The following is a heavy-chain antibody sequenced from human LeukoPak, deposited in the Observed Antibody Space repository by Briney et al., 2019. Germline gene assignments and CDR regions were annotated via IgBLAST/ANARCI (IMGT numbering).Heavy chain of an antibody. CDR3: ARRVGATWTLDY. CDR2: IYPGDSDT. D-gene: IGHD1-26*01. Sequence: GESLKISCKGSGYSFTSYWIGWVRQMPGKGLGWMGIIYPGDSDTRYSPSFQGQVTISADNSVNIAYLQWSSLKASDSAMYYCARRVGATWTLDYWGQGTLVTVSS. V-gene: IGHV5-51*01. J-gene: IGHJ4*02. CDR1: GYSFTSYW.